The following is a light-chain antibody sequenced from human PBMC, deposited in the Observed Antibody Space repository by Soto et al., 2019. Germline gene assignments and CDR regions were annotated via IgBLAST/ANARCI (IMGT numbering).Light chain of an antibody. CDR2: DAF. Sequence: EIVLTQSPATLSLSPGERATLSCRASQSVGSYFAWYQQKPGQAPRLLIYDAFSRATGIPARFSCSGSWADFTLTIGSLEPEDFAVYFCQQRSSWPFTFGGGTMVEIK. CDR1: QSVGSY. J-gene: IGKJ4*01. CDR3: QQRSSWPFT. V-gene: IGKV3-11*01.